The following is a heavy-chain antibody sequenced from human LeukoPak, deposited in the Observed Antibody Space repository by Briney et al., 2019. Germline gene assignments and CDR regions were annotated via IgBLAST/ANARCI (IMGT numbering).Heavy chain of an antibody. D-gene: IGHD5-24*01. CDR1: GFTFSTYW. CDR3: ARATDGPEDI. Sequence: PGGSLRLSCAASGFTFSTYWMSWVRQAPGKGLEWVANIKQDGSEKYYVDSVKGRFTISRDNAKNSVYLQMNSLRVEDTAVYYCARATDGPEDIWGQGTMVTVSS. J-gene: IGHJ3*02. CDR2: IKQDGSEK. V-gene: IGHV3-7*03.